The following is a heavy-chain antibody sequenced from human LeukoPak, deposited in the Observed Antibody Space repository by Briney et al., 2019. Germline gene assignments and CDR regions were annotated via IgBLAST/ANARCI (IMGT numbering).Heavy chain of an antibody. Sequence: GGSPRLSCAASGFTFSSYAMSWVRQAPGKGLEWVSTIGGGGESTYYADSVKGRFTISRDNSKNTVYLQMNSLRAEDTAVYYCAKVLSGSQDYWGQGTLVTVFS. V-gene: IGHV3-23*01. J-gene: IGHJ4*02. CDR1: GFTFSSYA. CDR2: IGGGGEST. D-gene: IGHD1-26*01. CDR3: AKVLSGSQDY.